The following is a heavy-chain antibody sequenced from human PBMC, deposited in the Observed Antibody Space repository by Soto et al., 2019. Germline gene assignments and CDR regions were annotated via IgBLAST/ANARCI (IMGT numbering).Heavy chain of an antibody. CDR3: ARSGSEVDY. Sequence: EVQLVESGGDLVQPGGSLRLSCAASGFTFRHYWMTWVRQAPGKGLEWVANIKKDGSQKNYVDSVKGRFTVSRDNAKNSLYLQMNSLRAEDTAMYYCARSGSEVDYWGQGTLVIVSS. J-gene: IGHJ4*02. V-gene: IGHV3-7*01. CDR2: IKKDGSQK. CDR1: GFTFRHYW. D-gene: IGHD3-10*01.